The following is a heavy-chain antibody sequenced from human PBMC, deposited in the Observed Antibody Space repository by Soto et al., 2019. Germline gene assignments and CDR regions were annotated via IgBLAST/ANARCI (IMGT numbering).Heavy chain of an antibody. CDR1: GFTFSSYA. D-gene: IGHD4-17*01. V-gene: IGHV3-23*01. CDR3: AKVQDYGDYNWFDP. Sequence: GGSLRFSCAASGFTFSSYAMSWVRQAPGKGLEWVSAISGSGGSTYYADSVKGRFTISRDNSKNTLYLQMNSLRAEDTAVYYCAKVQDYGDYNWFDPWGQGTLVTVSS. CDR2: ISGSGGST. J-gene: IGHJ5*02.